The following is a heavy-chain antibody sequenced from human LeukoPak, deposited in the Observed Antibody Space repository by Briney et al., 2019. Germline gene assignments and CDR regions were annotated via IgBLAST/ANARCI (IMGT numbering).Heavy chain of an antibody. CDR3: AKATGYGSGRPYFDY. Sequence: GGSLRLSCAASGFTFSSYAMSWVRQAPGKGLEWVSAISGSGGSTYYADSVKGRFTISRDNSKNTLYLQMNSLRAEDTAVYYCAKATGYGSGRPYFDYWGQGTLVTVSS. D-gene: IGHD3-10*01. V-gene: IGHV3-23*01. CDR2: ISGSGGST. CDR1: GFTFSSYA. J-gene: IGHJ4*02.